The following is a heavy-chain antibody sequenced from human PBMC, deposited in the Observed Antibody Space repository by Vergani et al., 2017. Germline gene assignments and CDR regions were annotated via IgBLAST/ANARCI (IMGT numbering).Heavy chain of an antibody. CDR3: ARVDTQVPATSHFYYMDV. D-gene: IGHD6-25*01. CDR1: GGSISSGDHC. CDR2: FFYSGTT. Sequence: QVQLQESGPGVVKPSQTLSLTCAVSGGSISSGDHCWTWIRQRPGKGLEWIGYFFYSGTTYDNPLLRSRRTISVDTSQNQFSLKLRAVTAADTAVYYCARVDTQVPATSHFYYMDVWGKGTTVVVSS. J-gene: IGHJ6*03. V-gene: IGHV4-31*11.